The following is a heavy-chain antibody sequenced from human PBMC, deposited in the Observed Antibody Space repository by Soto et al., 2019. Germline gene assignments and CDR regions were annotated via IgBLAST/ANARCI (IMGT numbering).Heavy chain of an antibody. Sequence: GESLKISCAASGFTFSSYDMHWVRQATGKGLEWVSAIGTAGDTYYPGSVKGRFTISRENAKNSLYLQMNSLRAGDTAVYYCARSSSGYYYFDYWGQGTLVTVSS. V-gene: IGHV3-13*01. CDR2: IGTAGDT. J-gene: IGHJ4*02. CDR3: ARSSSGYYYFDY. D-gene: IGHD3-22*01. CDR1: GFTFSSYD.